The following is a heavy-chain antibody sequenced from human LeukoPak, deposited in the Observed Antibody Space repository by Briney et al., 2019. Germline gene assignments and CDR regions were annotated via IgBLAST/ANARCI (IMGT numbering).Heavy chain of an antibody. CDR1: GYTFPSYG. Sequence: GASVKVSCKASGYTFPSYGITWVRQAPGQGLDWMGWITTYNGNTNYAQNLQGRVTMTTDTSTSTAYMELRSLRSDDTAVYYCARRSQGTLPHYFDYWGQGTLVTVSS. D-gene: IGHD5/OR15-5a*01. J-gene: IGHJ4*02. CDR2: ITTYNGNT. V-gene: IGHV1-18*01. CDR3: ARRSQGTLPHYFDY.